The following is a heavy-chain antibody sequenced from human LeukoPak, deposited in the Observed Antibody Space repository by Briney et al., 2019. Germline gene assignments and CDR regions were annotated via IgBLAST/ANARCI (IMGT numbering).Heavy chain of an antibody. CDR1: GGSISSSNW. Sequence: SETLSLTCAVSGGSISSSNWWSWVRQPPGTGLEWIGEIYHSGSTNYNPSLKSRVTISVDTSKNQFSLKLSSVTAADTAVYYCARESSGVVVPFYYYMDVWGKGTTVTVSS. D-gene: IGHD2-2*01. CDR2: IYHSGST. CDR3: ARESSGVVVPFYYYMDV. V-gene: IGHV4-4*02. J-gene: IGHJ6*03.